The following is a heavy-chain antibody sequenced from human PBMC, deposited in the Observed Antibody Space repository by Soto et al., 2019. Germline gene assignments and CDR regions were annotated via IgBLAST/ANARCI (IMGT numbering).Heavy chain of an antibody. CDR2: ITHSGST. D-gene: IGHD3-10*01. CDR3: ARGLRASFGVRLSYYYYGMDV. CDR1: GGSFSDYY. J-gene: IGHJ6*02. V-gene: IGHV4-34*01. Sequence: PSETLSLTCALYGGSFSDYYWGWIRQPPGKGLECIGEITHSGSTNYNPSLKSRVTLSVDTSKNQFSLNLTSVTAADTAVYYCARGLRASFGVRLSYYYYGMDVWGQETTVTVSS.